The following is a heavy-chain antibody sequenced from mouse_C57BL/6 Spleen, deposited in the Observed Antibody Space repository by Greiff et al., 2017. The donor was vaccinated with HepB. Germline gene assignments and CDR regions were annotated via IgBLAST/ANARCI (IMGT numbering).Heavy chain of an antibody. J-gene: IGHJ2*01. CDR1: GYAFSSSW. V-gene: IGHV1-82*01. Sequence: VHLVESGPELVKPGASVKISCKASGYAFSSSWMNWVKQRPGKGLEWIGRIYPGDGDTNYNGKFKGKATLTADKSSSTAYMQLSSLTSEDSAVYFCAPDSSGPSFDYWGQGTTLTVSS. D-gene: IGHD3-2*02. CDR2: IYPGDGDT. CDR3: APDSSGPSFDY.